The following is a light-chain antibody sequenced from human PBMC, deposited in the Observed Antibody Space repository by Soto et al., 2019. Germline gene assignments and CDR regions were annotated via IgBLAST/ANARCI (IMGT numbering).Light chain of an antibody. J-gene: IGLJ1*01. V-gene: IGLV2-8*01. Sequence: QSALTQPPSASGSPGQSVTISCTGTSSDVGGYNYVSWYQQHPGRAPKLMIYEVSKRPSGVPDRFSGSKSGNTASLTVSGLQAEDEAGYYCTSYAGSNNYVYGTGTKATVL. CDR3: TSYAGSNNYV. CDR2: EVS. CDR1: SSDVGGYNY.